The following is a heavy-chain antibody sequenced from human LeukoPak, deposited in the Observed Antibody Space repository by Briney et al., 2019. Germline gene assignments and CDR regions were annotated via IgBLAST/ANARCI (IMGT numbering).Heavy chain of an antibody. Sequence: SETLSLTCTVSGGSIISYYWSWIRQPAGKGLEWLGRIYTSGSANSSPSLKGRVTMSVDASKNQFSLTLSSLTAADTAVYYCAREIGRDGYNRSFDYWGQGTLVTVSS. CDR2: IYTSGSA. V-gene: IGHV4-4*07. D-gene: IGHD5-24*01. CDR1: GGSIISYY. J-gene: IGHJ4*02. CDR3: AREIGRDGYNRSFDY.